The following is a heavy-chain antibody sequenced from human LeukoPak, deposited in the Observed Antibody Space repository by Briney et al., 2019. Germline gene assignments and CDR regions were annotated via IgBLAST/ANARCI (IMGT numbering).Heavy chain of an antibody. J-gene: IGHJ4*02. Sequence: ASVTVSCTASGYTFTSYAMNWVRQAPGQGLEWMGWINTNTGNPTYAQGFTGRFVFSLDTSVSTAYPQISSLKAEDTAVYYCARDLPYGAFDYWGQGTLVTVSS. CDR1: GYTFTSYA. CDR2: INTNTGNP. V-gene: IGHV7-4-1*02. CDR3: ARDLPYGAFDY. D-gene: IGHD4-17*01.